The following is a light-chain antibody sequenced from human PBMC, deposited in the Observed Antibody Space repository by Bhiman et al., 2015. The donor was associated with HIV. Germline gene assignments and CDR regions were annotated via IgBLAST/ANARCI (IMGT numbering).Light chain of an antibody. CDR2: YDS. CDR1: ELGDKY. Sequence: SYELTQPPSVSVSPGQTASITCSGDELGDKYACWYQQKPGQSPVLVIYYDSDRPSGIPERFSGSNSGNTATLTISRVEAGDEADYYCQVWDSSSDHPVFGGGTKLTVL. CDR3: QVWDSSSDHPV. J-gene: IGLJ3*02. V-gene: IGLV3-1*01.